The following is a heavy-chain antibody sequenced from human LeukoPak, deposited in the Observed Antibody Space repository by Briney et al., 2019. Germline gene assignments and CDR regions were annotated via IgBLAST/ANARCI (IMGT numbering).Heavy chain of an antibody. J-gene: IGHJ4*02. CDR3: ARDWAGSAWLTRALEY. D-gene: IGHD6-19*01. Sequence: GGSLRLSCAASGFTFSSYWMNWVRQAPGKGLEWVANIKQDGSQKYYVDSVKGRFTISRDNAKSLLYLQMNSLRPEDTAVYYCARDWAGSAWLTRALEYWGQGILVTVSS. CDR1: GFTFSSYW. CDR2: IKQDGSQK. V-gene: IGHV3-7*01.